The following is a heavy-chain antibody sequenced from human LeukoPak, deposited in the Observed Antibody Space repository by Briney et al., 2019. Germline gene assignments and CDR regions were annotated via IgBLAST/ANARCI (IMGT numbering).Heavy chain of an antibody. Sequence: ASVKVSCKASGYTFTSYGISWVRQAPGQGLEWMGWISAYNGNTNYAQKFQGRVTITADESTSTAYMELSSLRSEDTAVYYCAREKSHSNYNWFDPWGQGTLVTVSS. CDR2: ISAYNGNT. CDR1: GYTFTSYG. D-gene: IGHD4-11*01. CDR3: AREKSHSNYNWFDP. V-gene: IGHV1-18*01. J-gene: IGHJ5*02.